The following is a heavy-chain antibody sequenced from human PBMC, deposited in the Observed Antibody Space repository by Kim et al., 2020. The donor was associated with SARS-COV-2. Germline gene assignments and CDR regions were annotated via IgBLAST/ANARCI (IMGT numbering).Heavy chain of an antibody. CDR2: ATWDGRTT. Sequence: GGSLRLSCTGSGFRFEAYTMHWVRQAPGKGLEWVSLATWDGRTTYYADSVKGRFTISRDNTIDTLYLEMNSLRSDDTAFYFCTATASGALDFWGQGSLVT. J-gene: IGHJ4*02. V-gene: IGHV3-43*01. D-gene: IGHD3-10*01. CDR3: TATASGALDF. CDR1: GFRFEAYT.